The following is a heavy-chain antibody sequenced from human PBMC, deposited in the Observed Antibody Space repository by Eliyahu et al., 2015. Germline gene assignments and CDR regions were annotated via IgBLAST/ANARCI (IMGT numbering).Heavy chain of an antibody. J-gene: IGHJ5*02. CDR1: GFTFSTYT. V-gene: IGHV3-30-3*01. CDR2: ISYHGSGT. CDR3: ARELFEPIDSKYWARNYFDT. D-gene: IGHD2/OR15-2a*01. Sequence: QVQLVESGGGVVQPGGSLRLSCAASGFTFSTYTFHWVRQAPGQGLEWVAVISYHGSGTFYTDSVKGRFTISRDSSKNTLYLQMNSLRAEDTAVYYCARELFEPIDSKYWARNYFDTWGQGTLVTVSS.